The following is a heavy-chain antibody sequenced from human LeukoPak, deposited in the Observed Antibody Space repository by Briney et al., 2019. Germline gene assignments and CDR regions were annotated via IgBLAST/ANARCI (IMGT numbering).Heavy chain of an antibody. CDR1: GNTLIELS. CDR2: FDSKDSQI. CDR3: ATAHSRITVFGMRIGCFDP. J-gene: IGHJ5*02. Sequence: ASVKVSCKVSGNTLIELSIHWVRQAPGKGLEWMGGFDSKDSQIIYAQKFQGRVTMTEDTSTDTAYMELSSLRSDDTAVYYCATAHSRITVFGMRIGCFDPWGQGTLVTVSS. V-gene: IGHV1-24*01. D-gene: IGHD3-3*01.